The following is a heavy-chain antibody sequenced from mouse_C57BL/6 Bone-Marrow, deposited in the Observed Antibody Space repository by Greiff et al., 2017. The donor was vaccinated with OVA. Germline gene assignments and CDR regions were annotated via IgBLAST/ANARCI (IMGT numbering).Heavy chain of an antibody. V-gene: IGHV5-12*01. J-gene: IGHJ2*01. CDR1: GFTFSDYY. CDR3: ARGGGSDY. Sequence: EVKLMESGGGLVQPGGSLKLSCAASGFTFSDYYMYWVRQTPEKRLEWVAYISNGGGSTYYPETVKGRFTISRDNAKNTLYLQMSRLNAEDTAMYYCARGGGSDYWGQGTTLTVSS. CDR2: ISNGGGST.